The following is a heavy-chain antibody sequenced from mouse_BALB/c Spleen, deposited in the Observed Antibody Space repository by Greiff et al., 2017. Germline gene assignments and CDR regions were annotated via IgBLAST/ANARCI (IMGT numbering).Heavy chain of an antibody. CDR2: ISSTGSYT. Sequence: DVQLVESGGDLVKPGGSLKLSCAASGFTFSSYGMSWVRQTPDKRLEWVATISSTGSYTYYPDSVKGRFTISRDNAKNTLYLQMSSLKSEDTAMYYCARGGDYDGDWYFDVWGAGTTVTVSS. V-gene: IGHV5-6*01. D-gene: IGHD2-4*01. J-gene: IGHJ1*01. CDR1: GFTFSSYG. CDR3: ARGGDYDGDWYFDV.